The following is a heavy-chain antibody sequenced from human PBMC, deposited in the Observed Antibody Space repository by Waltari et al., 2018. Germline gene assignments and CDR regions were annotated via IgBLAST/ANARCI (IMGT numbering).Heavy chain of an antibody. CDR2: INHSGST. J-gene: IGHJ6*02. V-gene: IGHV4-34*01. CDR3: ARFQRPHYGMDV. D-gene: IGHD6-25*01. Sequence: QVQLQQWGAGLLKPSETLSLTCAVYGGSFSGYYWSWTRQPPGKGLEWIGEINHSGSTNYNPSLKSRVTISVDTSKNQFSLKLSSVTAADTAVYYCARFQRPHYGMDVWGQGTTVTVSS. CDR1: GGSFSGYY.